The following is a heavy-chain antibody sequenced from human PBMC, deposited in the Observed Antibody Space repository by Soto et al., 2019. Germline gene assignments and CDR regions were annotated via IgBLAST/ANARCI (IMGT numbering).Heavy chain of an antibody. CDR2: IYPGDSDT. CDR3: ARHYLDDYGDYYYYYYGMDV. Sequence: PGESLTISCKGSGYNVTSYWIGWVRQMHGKGLEWVGIIYPGDSDTRYSPSFQGQVTISADKSISTAYLQWSSLKASDTAMYYCARHYLDDYGDYYYYYYGMDVWGQGTTVTVSS. J-gene: IGHJ6*01. D-gene: IGHD4-17*01. CDR1: GYNVTSYW. V-gene: IGHV5-51*01.